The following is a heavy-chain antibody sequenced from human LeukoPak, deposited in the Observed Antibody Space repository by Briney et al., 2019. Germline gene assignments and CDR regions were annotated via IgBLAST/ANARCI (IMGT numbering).Heavy chain of an antibody. CDR2: INPNSGGT. J-gene: IGHJ5*02. CDR3: ARDGSGSQNWFDP. Sequence: ASVKVSCKASGYTFTAYYMHWVRQAPGQGLEWMGWINPNSGGTNYAQKFQGRVTMTRDTSISTAYMELSRLRSDDTAVYYCARDGSGSQNWFDPWGQGTLVTVSS. D-gene: IGHD3-10*01. V-gene: IGHV1-2*02. CDR1: GYTFTAYY.